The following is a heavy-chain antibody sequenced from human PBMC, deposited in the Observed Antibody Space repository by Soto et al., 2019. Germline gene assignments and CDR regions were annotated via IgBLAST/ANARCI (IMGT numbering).Heavy chain of an antibody. V-gene: IGHV5-51*01. D-gene: IGHD1-1*01. CDR2: INPGDSET. CDR1: GYSFTKYW. Sequence: VESLTISCKVSGYSFTKYWIAWVLQMPGKGLEWMGIINPGDSETKYSPSFQGQVTISADKSISTAYLQWSSLKASDTAMYYCASAIGTRFYYYYGMDVWGQGTTVTVSS. J-gene: IGHJ6*02. CDR3: ASAIGTRFYYYYGMDV.